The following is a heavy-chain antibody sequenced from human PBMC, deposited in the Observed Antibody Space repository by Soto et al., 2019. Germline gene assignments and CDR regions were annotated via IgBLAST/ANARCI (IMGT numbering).Heavy chain of an antibody. J-gene: IGHJ5*02. V-gene: IGHV4-39*07. Sequence: ETLSLTCTVSGGSISSSSYYWGWIRQPPGKGLEWIGSIYYSGSTYYNPSLKSRVTISVDTSKNQFSLKLSSVTAADTAVYYCARFEPTNLDWLPWGEGTLVTVPS. D-gene: IGHD2-21*01. CDR1: GGSISSSSYY. CDR3: ARFEPTNLDWLP. CDR2: IYYSGST.